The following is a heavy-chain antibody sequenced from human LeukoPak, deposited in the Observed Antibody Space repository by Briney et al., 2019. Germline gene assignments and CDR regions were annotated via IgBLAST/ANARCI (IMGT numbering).Heavy chain of an antibody. CDR3: AGTTSADY. J-gene: IGHJ4*02. CDR2: ISGSGGST. CDR1: GFTFSSYA. D-gene: IGHD1-7*01. Sequence: PGGSLRLSCAASGFTFSSYAMSWVRQAPGKGLEWVSAISGSGGSTYYADSAKGRFAISRDNSNNTVYLQMNSLRNEDTAVYYCAGTTSADYWGQGTLVTVSS. V-gene: IGHV3-23*01.